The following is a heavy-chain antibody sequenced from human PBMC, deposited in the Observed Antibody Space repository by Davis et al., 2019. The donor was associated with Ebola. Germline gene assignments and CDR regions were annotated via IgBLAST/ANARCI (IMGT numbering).Heavy chain of an antibody. J-gene: IGHJ4*02. D-gene: IGHD3-9*01. Sequence: AASVKVSCKASGYTFTAYYMHWVRQAPGQGLEWMGRINPNSGGTNYAQKFQGRVTMTRDTSISTAYMELRSLRSDDTAVYYCASGYDILTGYYSVHQPLGYWGQGTLVTVSS. CDR3: ASGYDILTGYYSVHQPLGY. CDR1: GYTFTAYY. CDR2: INPNSGGT. V-gene: IGHV1-2*06.